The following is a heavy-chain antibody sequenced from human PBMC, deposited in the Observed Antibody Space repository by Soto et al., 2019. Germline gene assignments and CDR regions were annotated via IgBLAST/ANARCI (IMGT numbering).Heavy chain of an antibody. CDR2: VYWDDDE. J-gene: IGHJ5*01. D-gene: IGHD2-2*02. Sequence: QITLKESGPTLVRPTQTLTLTCTFSGFSLTTTGVGVGWVRQSPQKTLEWLALVYWDDDERYSPYLKNRLTITKDASKNQVIFTMTNMDPVDTGTYFCANRLEYCSSTSCDSWFDSWGQGTLVTVSS. CDR1: GFSLTTTGVG. CDR3: ANRLEYCSSTSCDSWFDS. V-gene: IGHV2-5*02.